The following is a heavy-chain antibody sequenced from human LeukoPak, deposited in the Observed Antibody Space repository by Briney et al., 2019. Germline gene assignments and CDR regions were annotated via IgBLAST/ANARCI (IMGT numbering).Heavy chain of an antibody. D-gene: IGHD3-3*01. CDR1: GFTFSSYA. CDR3: ARVSAPYYDFWSGFFDH. Sequence: PGRSLSLSCAASGFTFSSYAMHWVSQDPGKGLEWVAVISYDGSNKYYADSVKGRFTISRDYSKNTLYLQMNSLRAEDTAVYYCARVSAPYYDFWSGFFDHWGQGTLVTVSS. CDR2: ISYDGSNK. V-gene: IGHV3-30-3*01. J-gene: IGHJ5*02.